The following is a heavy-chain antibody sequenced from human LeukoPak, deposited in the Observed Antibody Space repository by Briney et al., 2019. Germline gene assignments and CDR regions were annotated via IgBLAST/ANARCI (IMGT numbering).Heavy chain of an antibody. CDR2: IYYSGST. V-gene: IGHV4-59*01. J-gene: IGHJ3*02. CDR1: GGSISSYY. Sequence: SETLSLTCTVSGGSISSYYWSWIRQPPGKGLEWIGYIYYSGSTNYNPSLKSRVTISVDTSKNQFSLKLSSVTAADTAVYYCARETVGGLWNRHHDAFDIWGQGTMATVSS. D-gene: IGHD1-1*01. CDR3: ARETVGGLWNRHHDAFDI.